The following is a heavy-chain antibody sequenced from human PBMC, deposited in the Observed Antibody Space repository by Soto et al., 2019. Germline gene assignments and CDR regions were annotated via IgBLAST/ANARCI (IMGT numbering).Heavy chain of an antibody. D-gene: IGHD3-9*01. J-gene: IGHJ3*01. Sequence: QVQLMESGGGVVQPGRSLRLSCTGSGFDISNFGMHWVRQAPGKGLEWVAVMTHDANNRSHADSVKGRFIISRDNSKKSLYLQMNRLRIEDSAIYYCVKEESTSRNVDWSSWAFDVWGQGTVVAVSS. CDR3: VKEESTSRNVDWSSWAFDV. V-gene: IGHV3-30*18. CDR2: MTHDANNR. CDR1: GFDISNFG.